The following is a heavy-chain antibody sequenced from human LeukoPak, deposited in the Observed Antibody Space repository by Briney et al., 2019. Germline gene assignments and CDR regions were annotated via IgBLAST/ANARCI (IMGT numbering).Heavy chain of an antibody. V-gene: IGHV4-59*01. CDR2: IYYRGST. J-gene: IGHJ4*02. D-gene: IGHD4-17*01. CDR3: ARVRYGDCFDY. Sequence: PSETLSLTCTVSGGSISSYYWSWIRQPPGKGLEWIGYIYYRGSTNYNPSLKSRVTISVDTSKNQFSLKLSSVTAADTAVYYCARVRYGDCFDYWGQGTLVTVSS. CDR1: GGSISSYY.